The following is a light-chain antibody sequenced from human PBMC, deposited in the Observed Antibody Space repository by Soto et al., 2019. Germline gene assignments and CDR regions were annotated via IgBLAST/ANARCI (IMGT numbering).Light chain of an antibody. J-gene: IGKJ4*01. Sequence: AIQMTQSPSSLSASVGDRVTITCRASQDTGTDLGWYQQTPGKAPKLLIYAASSLQTGVPSRFSGGGSGTDFTLTISSLQPEDFATYYCRQDHILLTFGGGTKVEIK. CDR2: AAS. CDR3: RQDHILLT. V-gene: IGKV1-6*01. CDR1: QDTGTD.